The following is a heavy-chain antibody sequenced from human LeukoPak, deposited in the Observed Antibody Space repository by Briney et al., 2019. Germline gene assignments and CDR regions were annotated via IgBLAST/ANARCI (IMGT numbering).Heavy chain of an antibody. D-gene: IGHD6-19*01. CDR2: ISAYNGNT. Sequence: ASVKVSCKASGYTFTSYYMHWVRQAPGQGLEWMGWISAYNGNTNYAQKFQGRVTMTTDTSTSTAYMELRSLRSDDTAVYYCARGIAVAATEYYFDYWGQGTLVTVSS. V-gene: IGHV1-18*04. CDR1: GYTFTSYY. CDR3: ARGIAVAATEYYFDY. J-gene: IGHJ4*02.